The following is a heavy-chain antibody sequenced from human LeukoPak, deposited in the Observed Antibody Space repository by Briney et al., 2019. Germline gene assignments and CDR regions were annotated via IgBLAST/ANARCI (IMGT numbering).Heavy chain of an antibody. CDR1: GYTFTSYY. CDR3: ARDGGCSSTSCYLFDY. Sequence: ASVKVSCKASGYTFTSYYMHWVRQAPGQGLEWMGIINPSGGSTSYAQKFQGRVTMTRDTSTSTVYMELSSLRSEDTAVYYCARDGGCSSTSCYLFDYWGQGTLVTVSP. D-gene: IGHD2-2*01. CDR2: INPSGGST. J-gene: IGHJ4*02. V-gene: IGHV1-46*01.